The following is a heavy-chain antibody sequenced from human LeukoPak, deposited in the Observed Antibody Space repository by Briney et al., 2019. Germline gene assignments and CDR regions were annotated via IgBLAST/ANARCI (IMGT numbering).Heavy chain of an antibody. D-gene: IGHD2/OR15-2a*01. J-gene: IGHJ4*02. CDR1: GLTFSSYA. Sequence: PGGSLRLPCAASGLTFSSYAMSWVRQAPGKGLEWVSAISGSGGSTYYADSVKGRLTISRDNSKNTLYLRMNSLRDEDTAVYYCAKDWFLRWGQGTLVTVSS. CDR2: ISGSGGST. V-gene: IGHV3-23*01. CDR3: AKDWFLR.